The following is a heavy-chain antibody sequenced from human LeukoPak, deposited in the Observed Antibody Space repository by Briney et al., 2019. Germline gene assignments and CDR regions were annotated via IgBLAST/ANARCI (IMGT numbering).Heavy chain of an antibody. CDR1: GGSISSYY. V-gene: IGHV4-59*01. D-gene: IGHD5-12*01. Sequence: PSETLSLTCTVSGGSISSYYWSWIRQPPGKGLEWIGYIYYSGSTNYNPSLKSRVTISVDTSKNQFSLKLSSVTAADTAVYYCARILRCYYLDYWGQGTLVTVSS. CDR2: IYYSGST. J-gene: IGHJ4*02. CDR3: ARILRCYYLDY.